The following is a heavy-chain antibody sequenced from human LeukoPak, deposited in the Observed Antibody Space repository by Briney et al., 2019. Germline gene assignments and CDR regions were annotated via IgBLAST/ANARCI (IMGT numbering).Heavy chain of an antibody. CDR1: GFSFRSDG. D-gene: IGHD6-19*01. CDR3: VKEQSSGYYRVADY. J-gene: IGHJ4*02. Sequence: GGSLRLSCGASGFSFRSDGMHWVRQAPGKGLEWVAVISCDGSKKFYRDSVKGRFTISRDNSKNTLYLEMNTLRVEDTAVYHCVKEQSSGYYRVADYWGQGTLVTVSS. V-gene: IGHV3-30*18. CDR2: ISCDGSKK.